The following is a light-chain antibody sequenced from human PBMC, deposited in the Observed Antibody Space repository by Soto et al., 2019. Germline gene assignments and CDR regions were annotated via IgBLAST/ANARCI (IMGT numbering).Light chain of an antibody. Sequence: VLTQPPSASWTPGQRVTIPCSGSSSNIGSNYVYWYQQLPGTAPKLLIYRNNQRPSGVPDRFSGSKSGTSASLAISGLRSEDEADYYCAAWDDSLSVLFGTGTKVTVL. J-gene: IGLJ1*01. CDR3: AAWDDSLSVL. V-gene: IGLV1-47*01. CDR2: RNN. CDR1: SSNIGSNY.